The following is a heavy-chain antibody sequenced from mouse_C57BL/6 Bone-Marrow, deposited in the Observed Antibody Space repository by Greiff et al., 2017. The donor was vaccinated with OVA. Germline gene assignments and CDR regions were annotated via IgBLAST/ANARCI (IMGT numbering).Heavy chain of an antibody. J-gene: IGHJ2*01. CDR3: TSKDSSGYFDY. D-gene: IGHD3-2*02. V-gene: IGHV1-15*01. CDR2: IDPETGGT. Sequence: VQLQQSGAELVRPGASVTLSCKASGYTFTDYEMHWVKQTPVHGLEWIGAIDPETGGTAYNQKFKGKAILTADKSSSTAYMELRSLTSEDSAVYYCTSKDSSGYFDYWGQGTTLTVSS. CDR1: GYTFTDYE.